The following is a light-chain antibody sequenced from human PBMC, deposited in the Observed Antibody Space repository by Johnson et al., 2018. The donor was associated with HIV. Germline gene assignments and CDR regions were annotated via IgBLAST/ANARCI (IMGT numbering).Light chain of an antibody. CDR1: DSNLGNNY. J-gene: IGLJ1*01. CDR3: GTWDSSLRVGF. Sequence: SVLTQPPSVSAAPGQKVTISCSGSDSNLGNNYVSWYQQLPGRAPKLLIYDNNKRPSGIPDRFSGSKSGTSATLGITGLQTGDEADYYCGTWDSSLRVGFFGTGTKVTVL. CDR2: DNN. V-gene: IGLV1-51*01.